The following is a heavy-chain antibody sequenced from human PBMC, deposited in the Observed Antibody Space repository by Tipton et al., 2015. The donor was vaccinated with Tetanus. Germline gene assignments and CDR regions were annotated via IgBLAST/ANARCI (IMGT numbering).Heavy chain of an antibody. V-gene: IGHV3-23*01. CDR1: GFTFSSYA. D-gene: IGHD3-10*01. CDR2: ISGSGGST. CDR3: ARPMVRGVKGRFDY. J-gene: IGHJ4*02. Sequence: SLRLSCAASGFTFSSYAMSWVRQAPGKGLEWVSAISGSGGSTYYADSVKGRFTISRDNSKNTLYLQMNSLRAEDTAVYYCARPMVRGVKGRFDYWGQGTLVTVSS.